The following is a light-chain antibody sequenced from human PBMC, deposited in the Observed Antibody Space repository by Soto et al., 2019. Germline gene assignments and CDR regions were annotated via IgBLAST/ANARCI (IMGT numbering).Light chain of an antibody. CDR3: QQRINCSLFT. J-gene: IGKJ4*01. CDR1: QSVGSS. Sequence: EIVLTQSPATLSLSPGERATLSCRASQSVGSSFAWYQQKPGQAPRLLIHDTSNRPNDVPARFSGSGFGTDLTLTTCSLKPNDFALYYCQQRINCSLFTSVGGNKVEIK. CDR2: DTS. V-gene: IGKV3-11*01.